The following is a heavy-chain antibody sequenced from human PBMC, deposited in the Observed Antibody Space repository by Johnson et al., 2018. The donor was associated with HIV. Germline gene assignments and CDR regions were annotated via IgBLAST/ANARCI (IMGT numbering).Heavy chain of an antibody. J-gene: IGHJ3*02. Sequence: EVQLVESGGGVVQPGRSLRLSCAASGFTFSSYAMHWVRQAPGKGLEWVSAISGSGGSTYYADSVKGRFTISRDSSQNTLYLQLNSLRAEDTAVYYCARDLETGDDYVWGRYQLGAFDMWGQGTMVTVSS. CDR1: GFTFSSYA. CDR3: ARDLETGDDYVWGRYQLGAFDM. CDR2: ISGSGGST. V-gene: IGHV3-23*04. D-gene: IGHD3-16*02.